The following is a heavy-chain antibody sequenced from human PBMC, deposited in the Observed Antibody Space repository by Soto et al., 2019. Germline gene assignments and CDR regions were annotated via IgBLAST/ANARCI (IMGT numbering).Heavy chain of an antibody. Sequence: GGSLRLSCAASEFTFSNYAMSWVRQAPGKGLEWVSAISYGGGTTDYADSVKGRFTISRDNSKNTLYLQMNSLRAEDTAVYYCAKNPGYYYDSTGYHFDYWGQGTLVTVSS. D-gene: IGHD3-22*01. V-gene: IGHV3-23*01. CDR2: ISYGGGTT. CDR1: EFTFSNYA. CDR3: AKNPGYYYDSTGYHFDY. J-gene: IGHJ4*02.